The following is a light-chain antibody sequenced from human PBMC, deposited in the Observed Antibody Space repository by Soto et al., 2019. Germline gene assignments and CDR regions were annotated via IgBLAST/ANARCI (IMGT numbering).Light chain of an antibody. CDR2: GAS. Sequence: EIVLTQSPGTLSLSPGERATLSCRASQSVSSSYLAWYQQKPGQAPRLLIYGASSRATGIPDRFSGSRSGTDFTLTISRLEPEAFAVYYCQQYGSSPNTFGQGTKLEIK. CDR1: QSVSSSY. V-gene: IGKV3-20*01. J-gene: IGKJ2*01. CDR3: QQYGSSPNT.